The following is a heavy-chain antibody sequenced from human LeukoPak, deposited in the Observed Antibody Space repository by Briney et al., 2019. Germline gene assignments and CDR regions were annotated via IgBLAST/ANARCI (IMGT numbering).Heavy chain of an antibody. CDR1: GFTFRSYA. V-gene: IGHV3-23*01. Sequence: GGSLRLSCAASGFTFRSYALSWVRQAPGKGLEWVSGISGSGDSTYYADSVKGRFTISRDNSKNTLYLQMNTLRAEDTAVYYCAKGPDYYDSSGYPDWGQGTLVTVSS. J-gene: IGHJ4*02. D-gene: IGHD3-22*01. CDR2: ISGSGDST. CDR3: AKGPDYYDSSGYPD.